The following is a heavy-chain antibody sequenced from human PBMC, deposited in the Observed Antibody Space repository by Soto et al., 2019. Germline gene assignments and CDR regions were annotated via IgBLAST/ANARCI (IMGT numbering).Heavy chain of an antibody. CDR2: ISSSSSYI. J-gene: IGHJ4*02. CDR3: ASPAISTLRTDYFDY. CDR1: GFTFSSYS. Sequence: EVQPVESGGGLVKPGGSLRLSCAASGFTFSSYSMNWVRQAPGKGLEWVSSISSSSSYIYYADSVKGRFTISRDNAKNSLYLQMNSLRAEDTAVYYCASPAISTLRTDYFDYWGQGTLVTVSS. V-gene: IGHV3-21*01. D-gene: IGHD4-17*01.